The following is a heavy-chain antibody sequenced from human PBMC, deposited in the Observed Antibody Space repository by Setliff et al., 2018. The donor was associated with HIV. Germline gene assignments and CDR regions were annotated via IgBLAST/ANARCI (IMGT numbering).Heavy chain of an antibody. V-gene: IGHV4-39*01. D-gene: IGHD2-15*01. CDR2: IYYNGDT. CDR1: GDSISNSAYF. Sequence: SETLSLTCSVSGDSISNSAYFWGWIRQPSGKGLEYIGSIYYNGDTYYNPSLKSRVTISVDTSNNQFSLKQRSVTAADPAVYYCARRLVVVAAEDYFDSWGQGALVTVAS. J-gene: IGHJ4*02. CDR3: ARRLVVVAAEDYFDS.